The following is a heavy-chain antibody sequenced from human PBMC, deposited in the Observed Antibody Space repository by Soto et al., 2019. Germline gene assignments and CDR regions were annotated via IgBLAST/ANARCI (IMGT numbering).Heavy chain of an antibody. CDR2: IIPILGIA. D-gene: IGHD4-4*01. J-gene: IGHJ4*02. CDR3: ARVKGDDYSPDY. Sequence: RASVKVSCKASGGTFSSYTISWVRQAPGQGLEWMGRIIPILGIANYAQKFQGRVTITADKSTSTAYMELSSLRSEDTAVYYCARVKGDDYSPDYWGQGTLVTVSS. V-gene: IGHV1-69*02. CDR1: GGTFSSYT.